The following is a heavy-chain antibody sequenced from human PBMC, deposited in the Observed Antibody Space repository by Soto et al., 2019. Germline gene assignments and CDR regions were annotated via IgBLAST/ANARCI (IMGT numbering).Heavy chain of an antibody. J-gene: IGHJ4*02. CDR2: IYDSESA. CDR3: ARASSSSSAADY. D-gene: IGHD6-6*01. CDR1: GESISSGGYY. V-gene: IGHV4-31*03. Sequence: KSSETLSLTCNVSGESISSGGYYWSWIRHHPRKGLEWIGYIYDSESAYYNPSLKSRVTISMDTSKNHFAMRLSSVTDADTAVYYCARASSSSSAADYWGQGTLVTVS.